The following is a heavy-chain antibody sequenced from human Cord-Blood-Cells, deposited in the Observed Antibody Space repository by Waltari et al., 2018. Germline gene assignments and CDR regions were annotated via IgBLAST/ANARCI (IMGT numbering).Heavy chain of an antibody. Sequence: QVQLQQWGAGLLQPSETLSLTCAVYGGSFSGYYWSWIRQPPGKGLEWIGEINHSGSTNYNPSLTSRVTISVDTSKNQFSLKLSSVTAADTAVYYCARGRSGSYYYYYYYMDVWGKGTTVTVSS. V-gene: IGHV4-34*01. D-gene: IGHD1-26*01. CDR3: ARGRSGSYYYYYYYMDV. J-gene: IGHJ6*03. CDR1: GGSFSGYY. CDR2: INHSGST.